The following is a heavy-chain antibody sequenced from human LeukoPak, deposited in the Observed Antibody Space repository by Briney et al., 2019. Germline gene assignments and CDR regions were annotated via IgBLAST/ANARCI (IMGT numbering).Heavy chain of an antibody. CDR1: GYSFTDYW. CDR3: GMSGDRVPLQDDVFDV. Sequence: GESLKISCKGSGYSFTDYWIGWVRQMPGKGLEWMGIIFPHDSDTKYSPSFQGQDTISVDKSINTAYLQWSSLQASDTAMYYCGMSGDRVPLQDDVFDVWGQGTMVTVST. CDR2: IFPHDSDT. D-gene: IGHD1-26*01. J-gene: IGHJ3*01. V-gene: IGHV5-51*01.